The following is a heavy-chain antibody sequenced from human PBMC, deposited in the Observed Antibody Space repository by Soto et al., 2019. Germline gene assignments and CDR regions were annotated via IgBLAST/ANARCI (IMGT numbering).Heavy chain of an antibody. Sequence: ASVKVSCKASGGTFSSYAISWVRQAPGQGLEWMGGIIPIFGTANYAQKFQGRVTITADKSTSTAYMELSSLRSEDTAVYYCARDSRAVAAPFAYWGQGTLVTVSS. CDR2: IIPIFGTA. J-gene: IGHJ4*02. CDR1: GGTFSSYA. V-gene: IGHV1-69*06. D-gene: IGHD6-19*01. CDR3: ARDSRAVAAPFAY.